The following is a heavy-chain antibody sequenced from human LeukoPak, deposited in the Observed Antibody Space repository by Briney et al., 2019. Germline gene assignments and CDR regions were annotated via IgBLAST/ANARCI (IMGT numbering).Heavy chain of an antibody. CDR2: IYTSGST. Sequence: SETLSLTCTASGGSISSHYWSWIRQPAGKGLEWIGRIYTSGSTNYNPSLKSRVTMSVDTSKNQLSLKLSSVTAADTAVYYCARGGSSSFDYWGQGTLVTVSS. V-gene: IGHV4-4*07. CDR1: GGSISSHY. J-gene: IGHJ4*02. CDR3: ARGGSSSFDY. D-gene: IGHD6-6*01.